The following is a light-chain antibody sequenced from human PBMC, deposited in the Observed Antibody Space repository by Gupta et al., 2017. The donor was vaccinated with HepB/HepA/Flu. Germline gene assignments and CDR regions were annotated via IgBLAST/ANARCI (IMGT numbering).Light chain of an antibody. CDR2: NDS. J-gene: IGLJ2*01. CDR1: ALPKQY. CDR3: QSADSSGTYVV. Sequence: ARITCSGDALPKQYAYWYQQKPGQAPVLVIYNDSERPSGIPERFSGSSSGTTVTLTISGVQAEDEADYYCQSADSSGTYVVFGGGTKLTVL. V-gene: IGLV3-25*03.